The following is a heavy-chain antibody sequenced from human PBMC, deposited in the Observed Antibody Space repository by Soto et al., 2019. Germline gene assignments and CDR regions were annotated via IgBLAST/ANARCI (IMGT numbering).Heavy chain of an antibody. V-gene: IGHV3-9*01. CDR1: GFTFDDYA. D-gene: IGHD1-26*01. CDR3: AKDLAGVSVY. CDR2: ISWNSGSI. J-gene: IGHJ4*02. Sequence: EVQLVESGGGLVQPGRSLRLSCAAAGFTFDDYAMHWVRQAPGKGLEWVSGISWNSGSIGYAESVKGRFTISRDNAKNSLYLQMNSLRAEDTALYYCAKDLAGVSVYWGQGTLVTVSS.